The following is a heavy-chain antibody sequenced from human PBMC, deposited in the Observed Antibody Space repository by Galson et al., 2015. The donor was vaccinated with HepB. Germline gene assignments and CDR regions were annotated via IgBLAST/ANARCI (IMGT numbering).Heavy chain of an antibody. CDR2: ISAYNGNT. Sequence: SVKVSCKASGYTFTSYAISWVRQAPGQGLEWMGWISAYNGNTNYAQKVQDRVTMTTDTSTTTVSMELRSLTSDDTAVYYCARLYSGGWPLEGSDYWGQGTLVTVSS. D-gene: IGHD6-19*01. CDR3: ARLYSGGWPLEGSDY. CDR1: GYTFTSYA. V-gene: IGHV1-18*01. J-gene: IGHJ4*02.